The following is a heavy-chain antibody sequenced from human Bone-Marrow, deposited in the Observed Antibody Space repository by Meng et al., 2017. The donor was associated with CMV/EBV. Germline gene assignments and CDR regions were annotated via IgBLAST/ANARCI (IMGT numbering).Heavy chain of an antibody. CDR1: GFTFSSYW. J-gene: IGHJ3*02. V-gene: IGHV3-7*01. Sequence: GESLKISCAASGFTFSSYWMSWVRQAPGKGLEWVANIKQDGSEKYYVDSVKGRFTISRDNSRNTLYLQMNSLRADDTAVYFCARGSVGLGIAARKTHDSFDIWGQGTMFTVSS. CDR3: ARGSVGLGIAARKTHDSFDI. D-gene: IGHD6-6*01. CDR2: IKQDGSEK.